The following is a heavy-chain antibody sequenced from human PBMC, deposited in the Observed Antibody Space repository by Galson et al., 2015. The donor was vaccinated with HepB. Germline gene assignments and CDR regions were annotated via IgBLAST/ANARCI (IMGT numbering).Heavy chain of an antibody. CDR1: GFTFSSYA. CDR2: ISGSGGST. V-gene: IGHV3-23*01. Sequence: SLRLSCAASGFTFSSYAMSWVRQAPGKGLEWVSAISGSGGSTYYADSVKGRFTISRDNSKNTLYLQMNSLRAEDTAVYYCAKRDSSGYSPAGYWGQGTLVTVSS. CDR3: AKRDSSGYSPAGY. J-gene: IGHJ4*02. D-gene: IGHD3-22*01.